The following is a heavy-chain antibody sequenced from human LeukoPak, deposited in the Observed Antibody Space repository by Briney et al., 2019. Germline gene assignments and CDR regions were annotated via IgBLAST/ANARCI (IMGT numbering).Heavy chain of an antibody. D-gene: IGHD6-6*01. CDR1: GYTFTSYG. Sequence: ASVKVSCKASGYTFTSYGISWVRQAPGQGLEWMGWISAYNGNTNYAQKLQGSVTMTTDTSTSTAYMELRSLRSDDTAVYYCARVEIAARLRSAFDIWGQGTMVTVSS. CDR3: ARVEIAARLRSAFDI. V-gene: IGHV1-18*01. CDR2: ISAYNGNT. J-gene: IGHJ3*02.